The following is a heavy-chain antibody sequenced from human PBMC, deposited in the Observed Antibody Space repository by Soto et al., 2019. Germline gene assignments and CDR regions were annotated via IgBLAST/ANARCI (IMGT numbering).Heavy chain of an antibody. V-gene: IGHV3-13*01. CDR1: GFTFSSYD. J-gene: IGHJ6*03. CDR2: IGTAGDT. CDR3: ARAGTTEARPHGDYYYMDV. Sequence: RGSLRLSCAASGFTFSSYDMHWVRQATGKGLEWVSAIGTAGDTYYPGSVKGRFTISRENAKNSLYLQMNSLRAGDTAVYYCARAGTTEARPHGDYYYMDVWGKGTTVTVSS. D-gene: IGHD1-7*01.